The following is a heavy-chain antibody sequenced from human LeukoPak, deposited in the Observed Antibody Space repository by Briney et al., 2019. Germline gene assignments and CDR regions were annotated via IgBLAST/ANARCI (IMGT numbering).Heavy chain of an antibody. CDR2: IYYSGTT. J-gene: IGHJ5*02. Sequence: SETLSLTCIVSGGSISSTSYYWGWLRQPPGKGLEWIGCIYYSGTTYYNPSLKSRVAMSVDTSKNHFSLKVNSVTAADTAVYYCARRAVGLIDRWGQGTLVTVSS. D-gene: IGHD6-19*01. CDR3: ARRAVGLIDR. V-gene: IGHV4-39*02. CDR1: GGSISSTSYY.